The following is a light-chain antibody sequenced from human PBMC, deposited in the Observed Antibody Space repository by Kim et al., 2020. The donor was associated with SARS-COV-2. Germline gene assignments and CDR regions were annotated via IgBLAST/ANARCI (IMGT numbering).Light chain of an antibody. J-gene: IGKJ3*01. CDR1: QSISSH. CDR2: AAS. Sequence: DIQMTQSPSTLSASVGDRVTITCGTTQSISSHLNWYQQKPGRAPKLLISAASTLQGGVPSRFSGSGSETDFTLTISSLQPEDFATYFCQQSYITPFTFGPGTKVDIK. CDR3: QQSYITPFT. V-gene: IGKV1-39*01.